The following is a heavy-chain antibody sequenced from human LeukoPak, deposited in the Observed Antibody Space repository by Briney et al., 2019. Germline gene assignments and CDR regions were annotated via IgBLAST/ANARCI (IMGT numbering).Heavy chain of an antibody. CDR1: GGSVSNTNYY. Sequence: PSETLSLTCTVSGGSVSNTNYYWGWIRQPPGKGLEWIGNIYYSGSTYYNPSLKSRVTISVDTSNNPFSLKLSSVTAADTAVYCCARIVFRGSHRFDYWGQGTLLTVSS. J-gene: IGHJ4*02. D-gene: IGHD1-26*01. CDR2: IYYSGST. CDR3: ARIVFRGSHRFDY. V-gene: IGHV4-39*02.